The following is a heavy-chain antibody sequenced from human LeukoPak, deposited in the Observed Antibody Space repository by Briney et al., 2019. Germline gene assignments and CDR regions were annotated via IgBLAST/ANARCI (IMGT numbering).Heavy chain of an antibody. D-gene: IGHD2-21*02. Sequence: ERSLRLSCAASGFIFSSYAMHWVRQAPGKGLEWVAVISYDGSNKYYADSVKGRFTISRDNSKNTLYLQMNSLRAEDTAVYYYPRVATCEVVTAILGDYYYMDVWGKGTTVTVSS. V-gene: IGHV3-30*04. CDR3: PRVATCEVVTAILGDYYYMDV. CDR1: GFIFSSYA. J-gene: IGHJ6*03. CDR2: ISYDGSNK.